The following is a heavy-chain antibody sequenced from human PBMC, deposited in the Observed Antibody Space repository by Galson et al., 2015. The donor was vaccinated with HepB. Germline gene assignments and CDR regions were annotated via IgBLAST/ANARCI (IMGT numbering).Heavy chain of an antibody. CDR3: ASGADLAAADGMDV. V-gene: IGHV1-18*01. CDR2: ISAYNGNT. Sequence: SVKVSCKASGYTFTSYGISWVRQAPGQGLEWMGWISAYNGNTDYAQKLQGRVTMTTDTSTSTAYMELRSLRSDDTAVYYCASGADLAAADGMDVWGQGTTVAVSS. J-gene: IGHJ6*02. D-gene: IGHD6-13*01. CDR1: GYTFTSYG.